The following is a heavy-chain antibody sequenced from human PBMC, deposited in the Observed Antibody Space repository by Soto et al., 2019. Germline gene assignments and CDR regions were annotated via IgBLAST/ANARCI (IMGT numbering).Heavy chain of an antibody. CDR2: ISYSGST. V-gene: IGHV4-30-4*01. J-gene: IGHJ4*02. CDR3: ATMGTPATGLYYFDS. Sequence: QVQLQESGPGLVKPSQTLSLTCTVSGGSISSGNYYWSWIRQPPGKGLVWIGFISYSGSTYYNASLKSRVTISVDTSKNQFSLNLSFVTAADTAVYYCATMGTPATGLYYFDSWGQGTLVTVSS. D-gene: IGHD1-7*01. CDR1: GGSISSGNYY.